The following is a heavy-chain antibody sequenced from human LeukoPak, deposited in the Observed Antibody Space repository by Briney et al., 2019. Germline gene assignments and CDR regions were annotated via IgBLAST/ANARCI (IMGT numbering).Heavy chain of an antibody. CDR3: AREVRIVGATVFDY. Sequence: SVKVSCKASGGTFSSYAISWVRQAPGQALEWKGGIIPIFGTANYAQKFQGRVTITADESTSTAYMELSSLRSEDTAVYYCAREVRIVGATVFDYWGQGTLVTVSS. D-gene: IGHD1-26*01. CDR1: GGTFSSYA. CDR2: IIPIFGTA. J-gene: IGHJ4*02. V-gene: IGHV1-69*13.